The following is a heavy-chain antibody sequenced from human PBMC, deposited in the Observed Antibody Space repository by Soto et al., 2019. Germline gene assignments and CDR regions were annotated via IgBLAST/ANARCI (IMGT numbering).Heavy chain of an antibody. CDR3: ARSFCSGGSRYYHAFDI. CDR2: ISAYNGNT. CDR1: GYTFTSYG. Sequence: ASVKVSCKASGYTFTSYGISWVRQAPGQGLEWMGWISAYNGNTNYAQKIQGRVTMTTDTSTSTAYMELRSLRSDDTAVYYCARSFCSGGSRYYHAFDIWGQGTMVTVSS. J-gene: IGHJ3*02. D-gene: IGHD2-15*01. V-gene: IGHV1-18*01.